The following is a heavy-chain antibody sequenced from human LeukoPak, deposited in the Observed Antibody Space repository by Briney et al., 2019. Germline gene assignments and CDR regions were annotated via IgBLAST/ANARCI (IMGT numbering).Heavy chain of an antibody. Sequence: PGGSLRLSCATSGFTLVDYGLSWVRRAPGKGLEWLCAINYNGAITDYADSVKGRFTISRDNAKNSLYLRMDSLRAVDTALYYCARDRLGPSFSVSHFDLWGQGTLVTVSS. D-gene: IGHD3-3*02. V-gene: IGHV3-20*04. CDR1: GFTLVDYG. CDR2: INYNGAIT. CDR3: ARDRLGPSFSVSHFDL. J-gene: IGHJ4*02.